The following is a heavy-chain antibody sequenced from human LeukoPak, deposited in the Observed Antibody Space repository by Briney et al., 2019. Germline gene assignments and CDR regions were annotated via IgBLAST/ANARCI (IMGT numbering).Heavy chain of an antibody. J-gene: IGHJ4*02. CDR1: GSSFTNYW. D-gene: IGHD3-10*01. CDR3: ARVTAGGFFDY. V-gene: IGHV5-51*01. Sequence: GGSLEISWKGSGSSFTNYWIGWVRQMPRKGLEWMGIIYPGDSDTRYSPSFQGQVTISVDKSISTAYLQWSSLKASDTAMYYCARVTAGGFFDYWGQGTLVTVSS. CDR2: IYPGDSDT.